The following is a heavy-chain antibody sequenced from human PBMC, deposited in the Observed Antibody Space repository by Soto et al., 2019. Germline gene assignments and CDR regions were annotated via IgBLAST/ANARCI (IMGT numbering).Heavy chain of an antibody. D-gene: IGHD3-10*01. CDR1: GGTFSSYA. CDR2: IIPIFGTA. Sequence: QVQLVQSVAEVKKPGSSVKVSCKASGGTFSSYAISWVRQAPGQGLEWMGGIIPIFGTANYAQKFQGRVTITADESTSTAYMELSSLRSEDTAVYYCAREARYYYGSGLFDYWGQGTLVTVSS. CDR3: AREARYYYGSGLFDY. V-gene: IGHV1-69*01. J-gene: IGHJ4*02.